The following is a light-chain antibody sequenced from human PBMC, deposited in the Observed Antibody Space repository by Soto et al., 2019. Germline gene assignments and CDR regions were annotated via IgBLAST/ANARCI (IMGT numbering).Light chain of an antibody. CDR1: QSVSSSY. CDR2: GAS. J-gene: IGKJ5*01. CDR3: QQYVSPPIT. V-gene: IGKV3-20*01. Sequence: EIVLMQSPGTLSLSPGERATLSCRASQSVSSSYLAWYQQKPGQAPRLLIYGASSRATGIPDRFSGSGSGTDFTLTISRLEPEDFAVYYCQQYVSPPITFGQGTRLEIK.